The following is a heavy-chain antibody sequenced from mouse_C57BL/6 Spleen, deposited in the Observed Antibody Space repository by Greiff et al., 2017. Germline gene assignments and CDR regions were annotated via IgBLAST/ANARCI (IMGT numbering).Heavy chain of an antibody. CDR1: GYAFSSYW. V-gene: IGHV1-80*01. Sequence: VQLQESGAELVKPGASVKISCKASGYAFSSYWMNWVKQRPGTGLEWIGQLYPGDGAPNYNGKFKGKATLTAYKSASTAYMQLSSLTSEDSAVYFCARHDGSSYAAWFAYWGQGTRVTVSA. J-gene: IGHJ3*01. CDR3: ARHDGSSYAAWFAY. D-gene: IGHD1-1*01. CDR2: LYPGDGAP.